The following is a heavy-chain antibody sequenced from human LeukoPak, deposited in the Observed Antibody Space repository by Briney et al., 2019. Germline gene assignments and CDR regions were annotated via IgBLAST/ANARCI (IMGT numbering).Heavy chain of an antibody. CDR1: GFTFSGYG. CDR3: AKDRSAKWELRPSFDY. D-gene: IGHD1-26*01. CDR2: ISGSGGST. Sequence: QPGGSLRLSCAASGFTFSGYGMSWVRQAPGKGLEWVSAISGSGGSTYYADSVKGRFTISRDNSKNTLYLQMNSLRAEDTAVYYCAKDRSAKWELRPSFDYWGQGTLVTVSS. V-gene: IGHV3-23*01. J-gene: IGHJ4*02.